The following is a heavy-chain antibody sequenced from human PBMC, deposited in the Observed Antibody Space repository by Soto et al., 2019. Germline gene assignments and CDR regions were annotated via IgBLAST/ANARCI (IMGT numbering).Heavy chain of an antibody. CDR1: GGSIGSGDYW. D-gene: IGHD6-19*01. Sequence: QVQLQESGPGLVKPSETLSLTCTVSGGSIGSGDYWWSWIRQSPGKGLEWIGYSSYSGSTYYSPSLRSRATTSVDTSKNQFSGKLSSVTASDTAVYYWARASGGWYFDYWGQGTLVTVSS. V-gene: IGHV4-30-4*01. CDR2: SSYSGST. J-gene: IGHJ4*02. CDR3: ARASGGWYFDY.